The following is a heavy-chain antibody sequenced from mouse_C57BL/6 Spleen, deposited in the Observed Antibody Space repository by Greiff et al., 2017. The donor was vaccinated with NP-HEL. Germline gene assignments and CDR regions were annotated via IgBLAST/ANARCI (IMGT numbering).Heavy chain of an antibody. CDR2: ISSGGDYI. J-gene: IGHJ3*01. V-gene: IGHV5-9-1*02. D-gene: IGHD2-1*01. CDR1: GFTFSSYA. CDR3: TRDRSYGNYGAWFAY. Sequence: EVMLVESGEGLVKPGGSLKLSCAASGFTFSSYAMSWVRQTPEKRLEWVAYISSGGDYIYYADTVKGRFTISRDNARNTLYLQMSSLKSEDTAMYYCTRDRSYGNYGAWFAYWGQGTLVTVSA.